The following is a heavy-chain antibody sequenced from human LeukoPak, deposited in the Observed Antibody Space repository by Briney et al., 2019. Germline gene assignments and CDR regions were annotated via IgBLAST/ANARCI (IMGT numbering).Heavy chain of an antibody. J-gene: IGHJ4*02. V-gene: IGHV4-59*11. CDR3: ARDYQGSTSGEWFFDY. CDR2: IYYSGGT. D-gene: IGHD2-2*01. CDR1: GGSISSHY. Sequence: PSETLSLTCTVSGGSISSHYWSWIRQPPGKGLEWIGYIYYSGGTNYNPSLKSRVTISVDTSKNQFSLKLSSVTAADTAVYYCARDYQGSTSGEWFFDYWGQGTLVTVSS.